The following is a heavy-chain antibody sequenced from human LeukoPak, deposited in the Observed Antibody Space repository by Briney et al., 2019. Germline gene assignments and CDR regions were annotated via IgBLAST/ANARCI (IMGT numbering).Heavy chain of an antibody. D-gene: IGHD7-27*01. CDR1: GFTFSNYA. CDR3: AKDPGNWGYYFDY. V-gene: IGHV3-23*01. CDR2: ISGGGYST. Sequence: GGSLRLSCAASGFTFSNYAMSWVRQAPGKGLEWVSAISGGGYSTYYADSVKGRFTISRDNSKTTLYLQMNSLRAEDTAVYYCAKDPGNWGYYFDYWGQGTLVTVSS. J-gene: IGHJ4*02.